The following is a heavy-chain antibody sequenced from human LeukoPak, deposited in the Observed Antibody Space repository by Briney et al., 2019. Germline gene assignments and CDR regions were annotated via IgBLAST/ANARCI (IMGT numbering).Heavy chain of an antibody. V-gene: IGHV3-30*01. Sequence: GGSLRLSCAASGFTFSNHAMHWVRQAPGKRLEWMTVIAYDGNNKYYADSVKGRFTISRDNSKNTLYLQMNSLRTEDTAVFYCARAPDSSGYYAPLDHWGQGTLVTVSS. D-gene: IGHD3-22*01. CDR3: ARAPDSSGYYAPLDH. J-gene: IGHJ4*02. CDR1: GFTFSNHA. CDR2: IAYDGNNK.